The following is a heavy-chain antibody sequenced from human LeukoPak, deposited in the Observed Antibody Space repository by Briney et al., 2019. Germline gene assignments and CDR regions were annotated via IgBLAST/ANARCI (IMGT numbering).Heavy chain of an antibody. Sequence: SETLSLTCSVSGDSISSFYWTWIRQSPGRGLEWIGNIHYSGSSIYNPSLRSRVTMSIDTSKNQFFLKLRSVTAADTAVYYCVLAPNSNWFDFWGQGTLVTVSS. J-gene: IGHJ4*02. CDR2: IHYSGSS. V-gene: IGHV4-59*08. D-gene: IGHD2-15*01. CDR1: GDSISSFY. CDR3: VLAPNSNWFDF.